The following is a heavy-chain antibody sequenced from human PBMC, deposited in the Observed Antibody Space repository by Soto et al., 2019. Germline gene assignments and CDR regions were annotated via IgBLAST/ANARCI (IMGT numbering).Heavy chain of an antibody. D-gene: IGHD2-2*02. CDR2: ISSSSSTI. Sequence: EVQLVESGGGLVQPGGSLRLSCAASGFTFSSYSMNWVRQAPGKGLEWVSYISSSSSTIYYADSVKGRFTISRDNAKNSLYLQMNSLRDEDTAVYYCARDRRERPEEGVPAAIHYWGQGTLVTVSS. CDR3: ARDRRERPEEGVPAAIHY. J-gene: IGHJ4*02. V-gene: IGHV3-48*02. CDR1: GFTFSSYS.